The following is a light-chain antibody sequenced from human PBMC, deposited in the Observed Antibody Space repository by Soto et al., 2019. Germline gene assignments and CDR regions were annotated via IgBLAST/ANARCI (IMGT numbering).Light chain of an antibody. CDR1: QSISSW. Sequence: DIQMTQSPSTLSASVGDRVTITCRASQSISSWLAWYQQKPGKAPKLLIYAASSLESGVPSRFSGSGSGTEFTLTISSLQPDDFATYYCQQYNSYTFGQGTKLEIK. CDR2: AAS. J-gene: IGKJ2*01. CDR3: QQYNSYT. V-gene: IGKV1-5*01.